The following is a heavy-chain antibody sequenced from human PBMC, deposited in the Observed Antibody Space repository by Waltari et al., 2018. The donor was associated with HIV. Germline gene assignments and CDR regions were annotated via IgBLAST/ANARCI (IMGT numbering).Heavy chain of an antibody. J-gene: IGHJ4*02. CDR1: GGTFSSYT. V-gene: IGHV1-69*02. CDR2: FTPILGIA. D-gene: IGHD1-26*01. CDR3: ASPRVGSYAHRH. Sequence: QVQLVQSGAEVKKPGSSVKVSCKASGGTFSSYTISWVRQAPGQGLEWLGRFTPILGIANYAKKVQGRVTITADKSTSTAYMELSSLRSEDTAVYYCASPRVGSYAHRHWGQGTLVTVSS.